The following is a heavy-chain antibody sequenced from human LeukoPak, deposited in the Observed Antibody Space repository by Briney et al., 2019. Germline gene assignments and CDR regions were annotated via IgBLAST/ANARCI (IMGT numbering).Heavy chain of an antibody. J-gene: IGHJ4*02. Sequence: SETLSLTCTVAGDSISSSSYYWGWLRQPPGKGLEWIGSIYYSGSTYYNPSLKTRVIISVDTSKTQFSLKLSSVTAADTAVYYCARHTDSGSYLGYFDYWGQGTLVTVSS. CDR1: GDSISSSSYY. V-gene: IGHV4-39*01. CDR3: ARHTDSGSYLGYFDY. D-gene: IGHD1-26*01. CDR2: IYYSGST.